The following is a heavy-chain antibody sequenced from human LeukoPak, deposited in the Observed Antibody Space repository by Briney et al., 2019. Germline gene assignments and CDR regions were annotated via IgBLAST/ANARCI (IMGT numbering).Heavy chain of an antibody. J-gene: IGHJ6*02. V-gene: IGHV3-30*03. Sequence: GGSLRLSCAASGFTFTSYGMHWVRQAPGKGLEWVALITYDGYYKYYSDSVKGRFTISSDTSKNTLYLQMNSLRAEDTAVYYCARMPYDSSGYYGGKNYYYGMDVWGQGTTVTVSS. CDR1: GFTFTSYG. CDR2: ITYDGYYK. CDR3: ARMPYDSSGYYGGKNYYYGMDV. D-gene: IGHD3-22*01.